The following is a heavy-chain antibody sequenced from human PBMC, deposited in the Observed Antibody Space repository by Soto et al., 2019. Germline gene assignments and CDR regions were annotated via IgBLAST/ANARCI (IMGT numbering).Heavy chain of an antibody. CDR3: ARTYYFDSSGYLSRYYFDY. CDR2: IYYSGST. V-gene: IGHV4-31*03. Sequence: PSETLSLTCTVSGGSISSGDYYWSWIRQHPGKGLEWIGYIYYSGSTYYSPSLKSRVTISVDTSNNHFSLKLSSVTAADTAVYYCARTYYFDSSGYLSRYYFDYWGQRTLVTVSS. J-gene: IGHJ4*02. CDR1: GGSISSGDYY. D-gene: IGHD3-22*01.